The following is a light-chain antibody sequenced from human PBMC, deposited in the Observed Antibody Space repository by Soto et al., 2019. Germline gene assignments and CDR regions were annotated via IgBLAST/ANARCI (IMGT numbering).Light chain of an antibody. V-gene: IGKV3-20*01. CDR1: QGLNTYS. CDR2: GAS. J-gene: IGKJ5*01. Sequence: EIVLTQSPDTLSLSPGDSATLSCRASQGLNTYSLAWYQQKSGQPPRLVIYGASNRATGVPDRFSGSGSGTEFIFTISGLEPEDFAVYYCQHYDRSPPVTFGHGTRLQ. CDR3: QHYDRSPPVT.